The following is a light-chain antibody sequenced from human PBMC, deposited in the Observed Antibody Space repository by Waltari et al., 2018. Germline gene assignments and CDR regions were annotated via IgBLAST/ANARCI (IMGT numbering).Light chain of an antibody. CDR3: QQTYSVPIT. J-gene: IGKJ4*01. CDR2: ETS. V-gene: IGKV1-39*01. Sequence: DIQMTQSPSSLSASVGDRVTITCRASQRIVRYLNWYRQRSGEAPELLIYETSTLQSDVPSRFSGGGSGTDFTLTISSLQPDDFATYYCQQTYSVPITFGGGTKVEI. CDR1: QRIVRY.